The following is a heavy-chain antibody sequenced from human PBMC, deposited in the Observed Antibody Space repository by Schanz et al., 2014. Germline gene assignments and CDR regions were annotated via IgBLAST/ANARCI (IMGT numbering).Heavy chain of an antibody. CDR1: GGTFSSYT. CDR3: TRLRRADPNGFDV. J-gene: IGHJ6*02. Sequence: VQLEQSGAEVKKPGSSVKVSCKASGGTFSSYTISWVRQAPGQGLEWMGRIIPVLAIADYAQKFQDKVTITADTSTTTAYMELSGLRSEDTAVYYCTRLRRADPNGFDVWGQGTTVTVS. V-gene: IGHV1-69*02. CDR2: IIPVLAIA. D-gene: IGHD6-19*01.